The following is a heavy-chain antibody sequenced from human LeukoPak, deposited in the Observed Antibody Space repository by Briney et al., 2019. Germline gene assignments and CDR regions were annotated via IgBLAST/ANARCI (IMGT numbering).Heavy chain of an antibody. V-gene: IGHV3-23*01. Sequence: GGSLRLSCAASGFTFSSYAMSWVRQAPGKGLEWVSAISGSGGSTYYADSVKGRFTISRDNSKNTLYPQMNSLRAEDTAVYYCAKRYCSGGSCYQFYYYYGMDVWGQGTTVTVSS. CDR2: ISGSGGST. CDR3: AKRYCSGGSCYQFYYYYGMDV. J-gene: IGHJ6*02. D-gene: IGHD2-15*01. CDR1: GFTFSSYA.